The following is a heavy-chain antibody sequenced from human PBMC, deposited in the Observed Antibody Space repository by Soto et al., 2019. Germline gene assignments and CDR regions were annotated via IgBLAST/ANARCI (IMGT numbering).Heavy chain of an antibody. J-gene: IGHJ2*01. CDR1: GYAISRGGYY. V-gene: IGHV4-31*11. D-gene: IGHD2-15*01. Sequence: QVQLQESGPGPVRPAQPLSLTCDVSGYAISRGGYYWSWLRQVPGKGLEWIGSIDYSGDTFYNPSLECRVTISVAPSKIHFFLSLSIVTAADTAVFCCARGVGSINWYFDLWGRGTLVTVSS. CDR2: IDYSGDT. CDR3: ARGVGSINWYFDL.